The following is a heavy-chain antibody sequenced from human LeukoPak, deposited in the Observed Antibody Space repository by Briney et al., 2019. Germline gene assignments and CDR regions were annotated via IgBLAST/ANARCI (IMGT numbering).Heavy chain of an antibody. D-gene: IGHD3-16*01. V-gene: IGHV1-18*01. Sequence: VASVKVSCKASGYTFTSYGISWVRQAPGQGLEWMGWISAYNGNTNYAQKLQGRVTMTTDTSTSTAYMELRSLRSDDTAVYYCARLRSEDNYYYYYYMDVWGKGTTVTVSS. CDR1: GYTFTSYG. CDR3: ARLRSEDNYYYYYYMDV. CDR2: ISAYNGNT. J-gene: IGHJ6*03.